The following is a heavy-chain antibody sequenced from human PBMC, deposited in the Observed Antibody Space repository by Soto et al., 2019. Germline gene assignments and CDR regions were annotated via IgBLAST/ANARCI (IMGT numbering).Heavy chain of an antibody. CDR1: GGSVSSGSYY. J-gene: IGHJ6*02. CDR2: IYYSGST. V-gene: IGHV4-61*01. D-gene: IGHD1-26*01. Sequence: SETLSLTCTVSGGSVSSGSYYWSWIRQPPGKGLEWIGYIYYSGSTNYNPSLKSRVTISVDTSKNQFSLKLSSVTAADTAVYYCARGGNSPRSTSGMDVWGQGTTVTVSS. CDR3: ARGGNSPRSTSGMDV.